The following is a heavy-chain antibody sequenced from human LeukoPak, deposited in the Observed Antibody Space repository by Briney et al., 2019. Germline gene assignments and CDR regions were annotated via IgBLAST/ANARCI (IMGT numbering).Heavy chain of an antibody. CDR1: GGSISSYY. CDR2: IYYSGST. J-gene: IGHJ5*02. D-gene: IGHD1-26*01. V-gene: IGHV4-59*01. Sequence: PSETLSLTCTVSGGSISSYYWSWIRQPPGKGLGWIGYIYYSGSTNYNPSLKSRVTISVDTSKNQFSLKLSSVTAADTAVYYCARMGNSSGSYWVWFDPWGQGTLVTVSS. CDR3: ARMGNSSGSYWVWFDP.